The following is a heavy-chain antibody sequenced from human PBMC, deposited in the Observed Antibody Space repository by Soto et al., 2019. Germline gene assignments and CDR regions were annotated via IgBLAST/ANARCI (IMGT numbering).Heavy chain of an antibody. V-gene: IGHV1-3*04. D-gene: IGHD5-12*01. CDR2: INTGNGNT. CDR3: ARAISGYVT. Sequence: QVQLVQSAAEVKKPGASVKVSCKASGITYTTYAIHWVRQAPGQGLEWMGWINTGNGNTRYSQRFQGRVTLTTDTSANTAYMDLSSLTSEDTAVYYCARAISGYVTWGQGTLITVSS. J-gene: IGHJ5*02. CDR1: GITYTTYA.